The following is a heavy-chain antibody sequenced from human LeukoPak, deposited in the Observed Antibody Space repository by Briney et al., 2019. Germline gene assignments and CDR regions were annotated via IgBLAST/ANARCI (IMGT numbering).Heavy chain of an antibody. V-gene: IGHV3-48*04. CDR1: GFTFSTYS. CDR2: ISSSGSTI. CDR3: ARDGDIVVVPAALGGWFDP. Sequence: GGSLRLSCAASGFTFSTYSMNWVRQAPGKGLEWVSYISSSGSTIYYADSVKGRFTISRDNAKTSMYLQMNSLRAEDTAVYYCARDGDIVVVPAALGGWFDPWGQGTLVTVSS. J-gene: IGHJ5*02. D-gene: IGHD2-2*01.